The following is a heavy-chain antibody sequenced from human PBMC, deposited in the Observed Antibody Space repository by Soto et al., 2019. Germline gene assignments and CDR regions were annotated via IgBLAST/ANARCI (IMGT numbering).Heavy chain of an antibody. J-gene: IGHJ4*01. CDR2: IYRSGST. CDR3: ARHALVPDPAD. CDR1: GASIRTGDFY. V-gene: IGHV4-39*01. Sequence: QLHLQESGPGLVKPSETLSLTCLVSGASIRTGDFYWDWIRQSPGKGLEWIGSIYRSGSTYYSSSLKSRVTISVDTSNNLFSLNVTSVTAAATAVYYCARHALVPDPADWGHGTQVTVSS.